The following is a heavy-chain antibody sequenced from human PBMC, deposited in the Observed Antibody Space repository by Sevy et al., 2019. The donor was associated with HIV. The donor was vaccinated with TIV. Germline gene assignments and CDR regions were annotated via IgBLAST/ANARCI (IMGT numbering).Heavy chain of an antibody. V-gene: IGHV3-7*01. CDR3: VRAIATAASF. D-gene: IGHD6-25*01. J-gene: IGHJ1*01. Sequence: GGSLRLSCAVSGFSLNDYWMSWVRQAPGKGLEWVANINQNGSVSYYVDSVKGRFTISRDDARNLLYLQMNNLRVEDTALYYCVRAIATAASFWGQGTLVTVSS. CDR2: INQNGSVS. CDR1: GFSLNDYW.